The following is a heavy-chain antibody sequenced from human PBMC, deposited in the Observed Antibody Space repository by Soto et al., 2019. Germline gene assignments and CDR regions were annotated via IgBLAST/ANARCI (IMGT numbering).Heavy chain of an antibody. D-gene: IGHD6-6*01. J-gene: IGHJ6*02. CDR1: GGYISSYY. CDR2: IYYSGST. CDR3: ARGDRSSSLDCGMDV. V-gene: IGHV4-59*01. Sequence: SETLSLTCTVSGGYISSYYWSWIRQPPGKGLEWLGYIYYSGSTNYNPSLKSRVTISVDTSKNKFSLKLSSVTAADTRVYYCARGDRSSSLDCGMDVWGQGTTVTVSS.